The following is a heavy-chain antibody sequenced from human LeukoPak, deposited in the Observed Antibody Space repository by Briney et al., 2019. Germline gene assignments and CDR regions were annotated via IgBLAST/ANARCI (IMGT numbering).Heavy chain of an antibody. Sequence: GGSLRLSCVASGLTFTDYIFSWMRQAPGKGLEWASYIGSRDKSIYYEDSVKGRFTISRDNAKNSLYLQMDSLRVDDTAVYYCAKVGTEVDLWGQGTLVSVSS. D-gene: IGHD1-1*01. CDR3: AKVGTEVDL. J-gene: IGHJ4*02. V-gene: IGHV3-11*01. CDR2: IGSRDKSI. CDR1: GLTFTDYI.